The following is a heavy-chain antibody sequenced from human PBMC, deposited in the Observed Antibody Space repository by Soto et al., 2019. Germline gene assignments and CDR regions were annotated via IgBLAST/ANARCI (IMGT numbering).Heavy chain of an antibody. CDR3: AREYYGLLTGYYTDY. Sequence: EVQLVESGGDLVQRGGSLRLSCAASGFPFSSYWMHCVRHTPGKGLDWVARISGDGVTTYYADSVTGRFTVSRDNAKNTLSLHISGLRAEDTAVYYCAREYYGLLTGYYTDYWGQGTLVSGSS. V-gene: IGHV3-74*01. CDR1: GFPFSSYW. J-gene: IGHJ4*02. D-gene: IGHD3-9*01. CDR2: ISGDGVTT.